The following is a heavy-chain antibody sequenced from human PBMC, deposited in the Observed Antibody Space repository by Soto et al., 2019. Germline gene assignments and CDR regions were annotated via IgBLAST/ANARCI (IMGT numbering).Heavy chain of an antibody. D-gene: IGHD6-6*01. CDR1: GGSISSYY. CDR2: IYYSGST. V-gene: IGHV4-59*12. CDR3: ARGSSIAGLYYGMDV. J-gene: IGHJ6*02. Sequence: SETLSLTCTVSGGSISSYYWSWIRQPPGKGLEWIGYIYYSGSTYYNPSLKSRVTISLDTSKNQFSLKLSSVTAADTAVYYCARGSSIAGLYYGMDVWGQGTTVTVS.